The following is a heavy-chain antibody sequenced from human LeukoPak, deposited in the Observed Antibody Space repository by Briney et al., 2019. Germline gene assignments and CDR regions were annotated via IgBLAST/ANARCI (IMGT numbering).Heavy chain of an antibody. Sequence: GGSLRLSCAASGFTFSSYSMNWVRQAPGKGLEWVSSISSSSSYIYYADSVKGRFTISRDNAKNSLYLQMNSLRAEDTAVYYCASNSGYDLIFDYWGQETLVTVSS. CDR2: ISSSSSYI. D-gene: IGHD5-12*01. J-gene: IGHJ4*02. V-gene: IGHV3-21*01. CDR1: GFTFSSYS. CDR3: ASNSGYDLIFDY.